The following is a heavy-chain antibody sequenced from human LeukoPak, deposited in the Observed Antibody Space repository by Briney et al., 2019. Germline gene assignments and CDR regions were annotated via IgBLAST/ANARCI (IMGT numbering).Heavy chain of an antibody. V-gene: IGHV4-59*01. CDR3: AREKTAAAYDY. J-gene: IGHJ4*02. Sequence: SETLSLTCTVSGGSISSYYWSWIRQPPGKGLEWIGYIYYSGSTNYNPSLKSRVTISVDTSKNQFSLKLSSVTAADTAVYYCAREKTAAAYDYWGQGTLVTVSS. CDR1: GGSISSYY. CDR2: IYYSGST. D-gene: IGHD6-25*01.